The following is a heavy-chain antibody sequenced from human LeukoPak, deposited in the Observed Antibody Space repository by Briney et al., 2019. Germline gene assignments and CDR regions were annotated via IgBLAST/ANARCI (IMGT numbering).Heavy chain of an antibody. CDR2: IYYSGST. D-gene: IGHD3-16*02. Sequence: SETLSLTCAVSGGSISSNSYYWGWIRQPPGKGLEWIGSIYYSGSTYYNPSLKSRVTISVDTSKNQFSLKLSSVTAADTAVYYCASYVWGSYRYTLTDAFDIWGQGTMVTVSS. J-gene: IGHJ3*02. CDR1: GGSISSNSYY. CDR3: ASYVWGSYRYTLTDAFDI. V-gene: IGHV4-39*07.